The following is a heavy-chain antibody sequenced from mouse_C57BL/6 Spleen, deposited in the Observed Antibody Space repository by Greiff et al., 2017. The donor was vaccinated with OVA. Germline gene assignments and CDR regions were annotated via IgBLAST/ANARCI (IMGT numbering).Heavy chain of an antibody. CDR1: GYTFTDYN. D-gene: IGHD3-2*02. J-gene: IGHJ3*01. CDR2: INPNNGGT. Sequence: EVKLMESGPELVKPGASVKIPCKASGYTFTDYNMDWVKQSHGKSLEWIGDINPNNGGTIYNQKFKGKATLTVDKSSSTAYMELRSLTSEDTAVYYCARSSSGYVPAWFAYWGQGTLVTVSA. CDR3: ARSSSGYVPAWFAY. V-gene: IGHV1-18*01.